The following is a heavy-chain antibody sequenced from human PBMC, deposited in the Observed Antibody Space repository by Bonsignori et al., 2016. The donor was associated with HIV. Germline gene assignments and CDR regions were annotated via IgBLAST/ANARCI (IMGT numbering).Heavy chain of an antibody. CDR1: GFTFSSYW. D-gene: IGHD6-6*01. V-gene: IGHV3-7*03. CDR2: IKQGGSEK. CDR3: ARDSPYSSSSEIFDY. Sequence: GGSLRLSCAASGFTFSSYWMSWVRQAPGKGLEWVANIKQGGSEKYYVDSVKGRFTISRDNAKNLLYLQMNSLRAEDTAVYYCARDSPYSSSSEIFDYWGQGTLVTVSS. J-gene: IGHJ4*02.